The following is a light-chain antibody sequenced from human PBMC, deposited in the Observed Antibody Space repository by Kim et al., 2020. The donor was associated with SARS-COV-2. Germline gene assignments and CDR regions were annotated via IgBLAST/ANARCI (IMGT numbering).Light chain of an antibody. CDR1: HGVGSY. V-gene: IGKV3-20*01. J-gene: IGKJ2*01. Sequence: PERGATLSRGARHGVGSYLAWYQQKPGQAPRLLIYGASSRATGIPDRFSGVGSGTDFTLTISRLEPEDFAVYYCQQYDSPPRTFGRGTKLEI. CDR2: GAS. CDR3: QQYDSPPRT.